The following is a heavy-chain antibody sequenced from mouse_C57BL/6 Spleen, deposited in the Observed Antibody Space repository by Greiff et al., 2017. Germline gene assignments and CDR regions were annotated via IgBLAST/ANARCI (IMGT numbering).Heavy chain of an antibody. CDR2: IWGGGST. CDR1: GYSFTSYG. V-gene: IGHV2-9*01. Sequence: VQLVESGPGLVAPSPCLSISCTVSGYSFTSYGVNWVRQPPGKGLEWLGVIWGGGSTNYNSALMSRMSISKDNSKSHVILKMTSLQTDDTAMYYCAKHELGRFAYWGQGTLVTVSA. J-gene: IGHJ3*01. D-gene: IGHD4-1*01. CDR3: AKHELGRFAY.